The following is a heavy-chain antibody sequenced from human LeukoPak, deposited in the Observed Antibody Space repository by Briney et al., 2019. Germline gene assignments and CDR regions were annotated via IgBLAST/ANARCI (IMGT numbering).Heavy chain of an antibody. J-gene: IGHJ4*02. CDR2: ISGSGGST. D-gene: IGHD5-18*01. CDR1: GFTFSSYA. Sequence: PGGSLRLSCAASGFTFSSYAMSWVRQAPGKGLEWVSAISGSGGSTYYADSVKGRFTISRDNSKSTLYLQMNSLRAEDTAVYYCAKFLGGYSYGLDYWGQGTLVTVSS. CDR3: AKFLGGYSYGLDY. V-gene: IGHV3-23*01.